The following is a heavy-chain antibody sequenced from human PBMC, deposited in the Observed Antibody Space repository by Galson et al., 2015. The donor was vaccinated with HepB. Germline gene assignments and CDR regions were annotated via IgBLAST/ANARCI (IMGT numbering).Heavy chain of an antibody. V-gene: IGHV4-31*03. J-gene: IGHJ4*02. CDR1: GDSISGGGYY. CDR3: ARDGFDSSGYYFDY. Sequence: TLSLTCTVSGDSISGGGYYWSWIRQHPEKGLEWIGYIYSSGSTYYNPSLKSRVTISLDTSKNQFSLKMSSMTAADTAVYYCARDGFDSSGYYFDYWGQGTLVTVSS. CDR2: IYSSGST. D-gene: IGHD3-22*01.